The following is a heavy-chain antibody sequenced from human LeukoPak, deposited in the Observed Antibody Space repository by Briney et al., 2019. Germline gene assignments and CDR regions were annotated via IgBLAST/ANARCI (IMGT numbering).Heavy chain of an antibody. CDR1: GGSFSGYY. CDR2: INHSGST. D-gene: IGHD2-2*01. Sequence: SETLSLTCAVYGGSFSGYYWSWIRQPPGKGLEWIGEINHSGSTNYNPSPKSRVTISVDTSKNQFALKLSSVTAADTAVYYCARADIVGIPAAILDSYSFDYWGQGTLVTVSS. J-gene: IGHJ4*02. CDR3: ARADIVGIPAAILDSYSFDY. V-gene: IGHV4-34*01.